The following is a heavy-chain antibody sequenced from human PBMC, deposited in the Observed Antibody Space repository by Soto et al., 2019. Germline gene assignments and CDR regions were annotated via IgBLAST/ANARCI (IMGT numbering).Heavy chain of an antibody. CDR1: GYTFTGYY. V-gene: IGHV1-2*02. CDR3: AIIVGRPTGFDD. CDR2: INPNSGGT. J-gene: IGHJ4*02. Sequence: DSVKVSCKTSGYTFTGYYIHWVRQAPGQGLEWMGWINPNSGGTDSAQKFQGRVTMTRDTSISTAYMELSRLKSDDTALYYCAIIVGRPTGFDDSGEGTLVAV. D-gene: IGHD1-26*01.